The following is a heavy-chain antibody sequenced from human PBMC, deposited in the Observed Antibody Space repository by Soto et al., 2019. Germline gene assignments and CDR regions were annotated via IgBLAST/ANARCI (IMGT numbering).Heavy chain of an antibody. CDR2: IDPGSGKA. J-gene: IGHJ4*02. CDR3: TRDLNGGNPFDY. CDR1: GYTLTNYA. D-gene: IGHD2-8*01. V-gene: IGHV1-3*01. Sequence: QVQLVQSGAEVKKPGASVRVSCKPSGYTLTNYAIPWVRQAAGQRLEWLGWIDPGSGKATYSQKFQGRIIITRDNSASTFYMDLSSLTSEDTAVYFCTRDLNGGNPFDYWGQGALVTVSS.